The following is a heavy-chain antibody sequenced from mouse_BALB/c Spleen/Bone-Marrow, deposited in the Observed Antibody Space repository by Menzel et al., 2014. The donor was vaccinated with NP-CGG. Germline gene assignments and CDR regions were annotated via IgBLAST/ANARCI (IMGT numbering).Heavy chain of an antibody. CDR1: GYTFTRYW. J-gene: IGHJ4*01. D-gene: IGHD2-1*01. CDR3: ARGNYEAMDS. Sequence: QVQLQQSGAELAKPGASVKMSCKASGYTFTRYWTHWVKQRPGQGLEWIGYINPSTGDTEYNQKFKDKATLTADMSSSTAYMQLSSLTSEDSAVYYCARGNYEAMDSWGQGTSVTVPS. CDR2: INPSTGDT. V-gene: IGHV1-7*01.